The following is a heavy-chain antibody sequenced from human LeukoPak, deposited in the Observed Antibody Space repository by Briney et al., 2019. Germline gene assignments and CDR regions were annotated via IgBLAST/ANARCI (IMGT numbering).Heavy chain of an antibody. CDR1: GGSFSGYY. CDR3: TDYDILTGYSFS. V-gene: IGHV4-34*01. Sequence: SETLSLTCAVHGGSFSGYYWSWIRQPPGKGLEWIGEINHSGSTNYNPSLKSRVTISVDTSKNQFSLKLSSVTAADTAVYYCTDYDILTGYSFSWGQGTLVTVSS. D-gene: IGHD3-9*01. J-gene: IGHJ4*02. CDR2: INHSGST.